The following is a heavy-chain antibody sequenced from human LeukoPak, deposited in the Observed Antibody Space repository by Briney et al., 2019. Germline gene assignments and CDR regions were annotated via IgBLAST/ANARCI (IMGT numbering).Heavy chain of an antibody. J-gene: IGHJ4*02. CDR3: ARDFGSFEIGY. D-gene: IGHD3-16*01. CDR2: INPSGGST. Sequence: ASVKVSCKASGYTFTSYYMHWVRQAPGQGLEWMGIINPSGGSTSYAQKFQGRVTMTGDTSTSTVYMELSSLRSEDTAVYYCARDFGSFEIGYWGQGTLVTVSS. V-gene: IGHV1-46*01. CDR1: GYTFTSYY.